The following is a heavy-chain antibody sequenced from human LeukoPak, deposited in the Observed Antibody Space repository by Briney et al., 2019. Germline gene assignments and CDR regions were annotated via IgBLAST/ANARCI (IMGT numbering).Heavy chain of an antibody. V-gene: IGHV4-59*01. D-gene: IGHD6-13*01. J-gene: IGHJ3*02. CDR3: ARVSPAVGAFDI. Sequence: SETLSLTCTVSGGSIRSYYWSWIRQPPGRGLEWIGYFYYSGSSNYNPSLKSRVTISGDTSKNQFSLKVSPVTAADTAIYYCARVSPAVGAFDIWGRGTMVTVSS. CDR1: GGSIRSYY. CDR2: FYYSGSS.